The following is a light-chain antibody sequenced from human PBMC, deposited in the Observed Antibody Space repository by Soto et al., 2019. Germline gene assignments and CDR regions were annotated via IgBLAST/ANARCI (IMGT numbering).Light chain of an antibody. V-gene: IGKV1-5*01. CDR1: QSISSW. CDR3: QQYNSYSPP. CDR2: DAS. Sequence: DIQMTQSPSTLSASVGDRVTITCRASQSISSWLAWYQQKPGKAPKLLIYDASSLESGVPSRFSGSGSGTEFTLPIRRLAPDDFATYYRQQYNSYSPPFRQGKRLEIK. J-gene: IGKJ5*01.